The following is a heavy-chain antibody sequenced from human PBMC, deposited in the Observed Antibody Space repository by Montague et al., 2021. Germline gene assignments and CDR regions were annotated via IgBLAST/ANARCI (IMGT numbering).Heavy chain of an antibody. CDR3: AHGIVVVSAAYSFDY. CDR1: GFSLSTSGVG. CDR2: IYRDDDK. Sequence: PALVKPTHTLTLTCTFSGFSLSTSGVGVGWIRQPPGKALEWPAIIYRDDDKRYRPSLKSRSIITKGTSKNQAILTMTNMDPVDTATYYCAHGIVVVSAAYSFDYWGQGTLVTVSS. V-gene: IGHV2-5*02. J-gene: IGHJ4*02. D-gene: IGHD2-2*01.